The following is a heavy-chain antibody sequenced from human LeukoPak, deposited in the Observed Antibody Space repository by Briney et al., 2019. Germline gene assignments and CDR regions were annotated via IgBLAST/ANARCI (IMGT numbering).Heavy chain of an antibody. CDR3: ARGIAAAVGAFDI. D-gene: IGHD6-13*01. CDR2: ISYDGSNK. V-gene: IGHV3-30*04. CDR1: GFTFSSYA. J-gene: IGHJ3*02. Sequence: GGSLRLSCAASGFTFSSYAMHWVRQAPGKGLEWVAVISYDGSNKYYADSVKGRFTISRDNSKNTLYLQMNSLRAEDTAVYYCARGIAAAVGAFDIWGQGTMVTVSS.